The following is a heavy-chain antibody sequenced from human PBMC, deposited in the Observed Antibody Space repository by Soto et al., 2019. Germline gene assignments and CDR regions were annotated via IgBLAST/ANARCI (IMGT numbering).Heavy chain of an antibody. CDR1: GGSISGSY. Sequence: QVQLQESGPGLVKPSETLSLTCSVSGGSISGSYWSWIRQSPGKGLEWLGYVYYTGSTNYSPSLRCRVSISVDTSKNEFSLRLSSVTAADPAVYFGARSVAVPGAHIDYWGQGTQVTVSS. J-gene: IGHJ4*02. CDR2: VYYTGST. V-gene: IGHV4-59*01. CDR3: ARSVAVPGAHIDY. D-gene: IGHD6-19*01.